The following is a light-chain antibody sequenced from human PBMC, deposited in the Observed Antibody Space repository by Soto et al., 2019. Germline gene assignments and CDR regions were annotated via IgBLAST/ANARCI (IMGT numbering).Light chain of an antibody. V-gene: IGKV3-15*01. Sequence: EIVMTQSPATLSMSPGDRGTLSCRASQSVSSNLAWYQQKPGQAPRLLIYGASTRATGIPARFSGSGSGTEFTLTISSLQSEDFAVYDCQQYNNWPPLTFGGGTKVEIK. CDR1: QSVSSN. CDR3: QQYNNWPPLT. CDR2: GAS. J-gene: IGKJ4*01.